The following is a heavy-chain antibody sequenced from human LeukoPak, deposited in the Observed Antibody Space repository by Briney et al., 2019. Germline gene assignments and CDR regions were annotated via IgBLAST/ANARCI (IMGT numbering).Heavy chain of an antibody. Sequence: GGSLRLSCAASGFTFSSYGMHWVRQAPGKGLEWVAVISYDGSNKYYADSVKGRFTISRDNSKSTLYLQMNSLRAEDTAVYYCAKDGSLWFGESDFDYWGQGTLVTVSS. CDR3: AKDGSLWFGESDFDY. CDR1: GFTFSSYG. J-gene: IGHJ4*02. CDR2: ISYDGSNK. D-gene: IGHD3-10*01. V-gene: IGHV3-30*18.